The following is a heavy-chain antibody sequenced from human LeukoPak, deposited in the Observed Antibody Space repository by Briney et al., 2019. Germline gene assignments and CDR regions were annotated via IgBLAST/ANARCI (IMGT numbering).Heavy chain of an antibody. CDR2: INPNSGGT. J-gene: IGHJ4*02. CDR3: ARVPWEGYYFDY. V-gene: IGHV1-2*02. D-gene: IGHD1-26*01. Sequence: ASVKVSCKASGYTFTGYYMHWVRQAPGQGLEWMGWINPNSGGTNYAQKFQGRVTMTRDTSISTAYMELSRLRSDDTAVYYCARVPWEGYYFDYWGQGTLVTVSS. CDR1: GYTFTGYY.